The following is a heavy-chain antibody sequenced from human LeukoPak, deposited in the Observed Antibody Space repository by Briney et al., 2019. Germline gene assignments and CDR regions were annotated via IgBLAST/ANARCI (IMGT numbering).Heavy chain of an antibody. J-gene: IGHJ4*02. Sequence: GASVKVSCKASGYTFTGYHLHWVRQAPGQGLEWMGWISPISGGTHSAQKFQGRVTMSRDTSISTTYMELINLRSDDTAVYYCARTASHFLEWLSLYYFDYWGQGTLVTVSS. CDR2: ISPISGGT. D-gene: IGHD3-3*01. V-gene: IGHV1-2*02. CDR3: ARTASHFLEWLSLYYFDY. CDR1: GYTFTGYH.